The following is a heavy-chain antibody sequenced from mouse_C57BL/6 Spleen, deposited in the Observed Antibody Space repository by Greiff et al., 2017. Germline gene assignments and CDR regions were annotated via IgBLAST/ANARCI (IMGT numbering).Heavy chain of an antibody. CDR3: ARGGIYYGTSYYFDY. J-gene: IGHJ2*01. CDR1: GYTFPSYW. Sequence: QVQLKQPGAELVMPGASVKLSCKASGYTFPSYWMHWVKQRPGQGLEWIGEIDPSDSYTNYNQKFKGKSTLTVDKSSSTAYMQLSSLTSEDSAVYYCARGGIYYGTSYYFDYWGQGTTLTVSS. CDR2: IDPSDSYT. V-gene: IGHV1-69*01. D-gene: IGHD2-1*01.